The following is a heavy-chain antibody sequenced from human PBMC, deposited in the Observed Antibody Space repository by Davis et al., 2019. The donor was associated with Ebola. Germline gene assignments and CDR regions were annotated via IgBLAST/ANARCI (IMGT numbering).Heavy chain of an antibody. V-gene: IGHV1-69*04. CDR3: ARVSRYSGYDYYYYYGMDV. Sequence: SVKVSCKASGGTFSSYAISWVRQAPGQGLEWMGRIIPILGIANYAQKFQGRVTITADKSTSTAYMELSSLRSEDTAVYYCARVSRYSGYDYYYYYGMDVWGQGTTVTVSS. CDR2: IIPILGIA. CDR1: GGTFSSYA. J-gene: IGHJ6*02. D-gene: IGHD5-12*01.